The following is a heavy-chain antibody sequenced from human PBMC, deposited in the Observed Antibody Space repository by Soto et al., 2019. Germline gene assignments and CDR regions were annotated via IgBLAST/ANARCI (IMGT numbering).Heavy chain of an antibody. CDR1: GFTFTSSA. Sequence: GASVKVSCKASGFTFTSSAVQWVRQARGQRLEWIGWIVVGSGNTNYAQKFQERVTITRDMSTSTAYMELSSLRSEDTAVYYCAAGRNYYDSSGYSVPYYYGMDVWRQGTTVTVSS. V-gene: IGHV1-58*01. CDR2: IVVGSGNT. J-gene: IGHJ6*02. CDR3: AAGRNYYDSSGYSVPYYYGMDV. D-gene: IGHD3-22*01.